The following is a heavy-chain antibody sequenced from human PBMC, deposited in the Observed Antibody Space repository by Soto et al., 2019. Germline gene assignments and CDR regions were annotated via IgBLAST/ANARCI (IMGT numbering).Heavy chain of an antibody. CDR1: GFTFSNAW. D-gene: IGHD2-2*01. J-gene: IGHJ6*02. V-gene: IGHV3-15*01. CDR2: IKSKTDGGTT. CDR3: TTDPIVVVPAARLYYYYGMDV. Sequence: GGSLRLSCAASGFTFSNAWMSWVRQAPGKGLEWVGRIKSKTDGGTTDYAAPVKGRFTISRDDSKNTLYLQMNSLKTEDTAVYYCTTDPIVVVPAARLYYYYGMDVWGQGTTVTVSS.